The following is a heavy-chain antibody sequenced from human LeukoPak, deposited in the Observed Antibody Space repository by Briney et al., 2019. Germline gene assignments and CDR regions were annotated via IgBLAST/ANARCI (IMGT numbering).Heavy chain of an antibody. Sequence: GGSLRLSCAASGFTFSSYWMSWVRQAPGKGLEWVANIKQDGSEKYCVDSVKGRFTISRDNDKNSLYLQMNSLRAEDVAVFYCARDPPMASFDYWGQGTLVTVSS. CDR2: IKQDGSEK. D-gene: IGHD3-10*01. CDR1: GFTFSSYW. J-gene: IGHJ4*02. V-gene: IGHV3-7*01. CDR3: ARDPPMASFDY.